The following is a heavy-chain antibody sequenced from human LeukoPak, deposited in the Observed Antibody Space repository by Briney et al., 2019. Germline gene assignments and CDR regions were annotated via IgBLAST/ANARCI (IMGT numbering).Heavy chain of an antibody. CDR1: GGSVSSSIYY. CDR2: IYYSGCT. CDR3: ASRNDILTGYVFDF. D-gene: IGHD3-9*01. J-gene: IGHJ4*02. Sequence: SETLSLTCTVSGGSVSSSIYYWGWIRQPPGKGLVWIGSIYYSGCTSYNPSLKSRVTISVDTSKNQFSLKLTSVTAADTAVYYCASRNDILTGYVFDFWGQGTLVTVSS. V-gene: IGHV4-39*01.